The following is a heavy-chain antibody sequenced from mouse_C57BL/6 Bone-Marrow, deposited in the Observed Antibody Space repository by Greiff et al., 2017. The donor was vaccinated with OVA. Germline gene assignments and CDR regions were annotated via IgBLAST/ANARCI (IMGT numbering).Heavy chain of an antibody. Sequence: QVQLQQSGPELVKPGASVKISCKASGYAFSSSWMNWVKQRPGQGLEWIGRIYPGDGDTNYNGKFKGKATLTADKSSSTAYMQLSSLTSEDSAVYFGARHGDGYYATVFADWGQGTALTVS. CDR1: GYAFSSSW. J-gene: IGHJ2*01. V-gene: IGHV1-82*01. D-gene: IGHD2-3*01. CDR3: ARHGDGYYATVFAD. CDR2: IYPGDGDT.